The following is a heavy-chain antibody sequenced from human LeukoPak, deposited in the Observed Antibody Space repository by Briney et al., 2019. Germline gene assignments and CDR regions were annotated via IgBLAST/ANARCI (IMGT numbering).Heavy chain of an antibody. CDR1: GGSISSSSYY. D-gene: IGHD5-12*01. CDR2: INHSGRN. V-gene: IGHV4-39*07. CDR3: ARGFTWLYSGYSGYKPQPNFDY. Sequence: PSETLSVTCPVSGGSISSSSYYWGWTRQPPGKGLEWIGEINHSGRNNYNPSLKSRVTISVDTSKNQFSLKLSSVTAADTAVYYCARGFTWLYSGYSGYKPQPNFDYWGEGTLVTVSS. J-gene: IGHJ4*02.